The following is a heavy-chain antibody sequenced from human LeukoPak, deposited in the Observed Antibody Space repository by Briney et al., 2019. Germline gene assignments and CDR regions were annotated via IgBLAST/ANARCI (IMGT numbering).Heavy chain of an antibody. CDR3: ARAQFVYDSSGYYSLFDD. CDR2: IWYDGSNK. D-gene: IGHD3-22*01. V-gene: IGHV3-33*08. J-gene: IGHJ4*02. Sequence: GGSLRLSCTASGFTFNTYWMIWVRQAPGKGLEWVAVIWYDGSNKYYADSVKGRFTISRDNSKNTLCLQMNSLRAEDTAVYYCARAQFVYDSSGYYSLFDDWGQGTLVTVSS. CDR1: GFTFNTYW.